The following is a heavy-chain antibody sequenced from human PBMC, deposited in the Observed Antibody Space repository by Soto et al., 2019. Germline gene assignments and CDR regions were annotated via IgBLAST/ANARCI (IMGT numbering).Heavy chain of an antibody. J-gene: IGHJ6*02. Sequence: SETLSLTCAVSGDSISSSNWWTWVRQPPGKGLEWIGDIYHTGITNYNPSLKSRVTILVDKSKNQFSLKLTSVTAADTAVYYCARGLLTTGYYYYGMDVWGQGTTVT. V-gene: IGHV4-4*02. CDR1: GDSISSSNW. CDR3: ARGLLTTGYYYYGMDV. CDR2: IYHTGIT. D-gene: IGHD4-17*01.